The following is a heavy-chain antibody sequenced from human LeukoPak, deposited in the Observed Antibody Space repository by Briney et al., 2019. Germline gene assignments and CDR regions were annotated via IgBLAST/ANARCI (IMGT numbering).Heavy chain of an antibody. D-gene: IGHD6-19*01. Sequence: PGGSLRLSCAASGFTFSSYAMSWVRQAPGKGLEWVSAISGSGGSTYYADSVKGRFTIPRDNSKNTLYLQMNSLRAEDTAVYYCAKDLMGGWYLDYWGQGTLVTVSS. CDR2: ISGSGGST. CDR3: AKDLMGGWYLDY. V-gene: IGHV3-23*01. CDR1: GFTFSSYA. J-gene: IGHJ4*02.